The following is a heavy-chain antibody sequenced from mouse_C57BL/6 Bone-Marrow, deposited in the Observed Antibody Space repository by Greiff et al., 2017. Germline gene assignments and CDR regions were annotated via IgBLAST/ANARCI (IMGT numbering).Heavy chain of an antibody. CDR3: ARSGPLGRSFDY. V-gene: IGHV1-55*01. D-gene: IGHD4-1*01. CDR2: IYPTSGRT. J-gene: IGHJ2*01. Sequence: QVQLQQSGAELARPGASVKLSCKASGYTFTSYWITWVKQRPGQGLEWIGDIYPTSGRTNYNEKFKSKAILTVDTSSNTAYMQLSSLTSEDSAVFYCARSGPLGRSFDYWGQGTTLTVSS. CDR1: GYTFTSYW.